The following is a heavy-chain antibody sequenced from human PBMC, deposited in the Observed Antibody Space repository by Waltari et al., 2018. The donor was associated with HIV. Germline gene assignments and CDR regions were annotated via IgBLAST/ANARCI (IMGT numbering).Heavy chain of an antibody. CDR2: ISDSGDHL. CDR3: ARQFILGSSYEAAFDI. CDR1: GFTFDVYG. J-gene: IGHJ3*02. Sequence: EVQLVESGGGLVKPGGSLRLSCAASGFTFDVYGMTWVRQSPGKGLEWVSSISDSGDHLYYADSVKGRFTISRDNAKDSLYLQMNSLGADDTAVYYCARQFILGSSYEAAFDIWGQGTMVTVSS. V-gene: IGHV3-21*01. D-gene: IGHD3-10*01.